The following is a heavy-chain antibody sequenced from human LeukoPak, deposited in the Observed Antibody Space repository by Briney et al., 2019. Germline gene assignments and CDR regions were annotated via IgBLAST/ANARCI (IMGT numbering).Heavy chain of an antibody. Sequence: PSETLSLTCAVYGGSFSGYYWSWIRQPPGKGLKWIGEINHSGSTNYNPSLKSRVTISVDTSKNQFSLKLSSVTAADTAVYYCARGVGYCSSTSCKRDYWGQGTLVTVSS. D-gene: IGHD2-2*01. J-gene: IGHJ4*02. V-gene: IGHV4-34*01. CDR1: GGSFSGYY. CDR3: ARGVGYCSSTSCKRDY. CDR2: INHSGST.